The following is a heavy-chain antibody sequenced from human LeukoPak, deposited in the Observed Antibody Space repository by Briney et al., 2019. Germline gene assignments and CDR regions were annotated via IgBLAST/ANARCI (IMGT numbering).Heavy chain of an antibody. CDR1: GGSFSGYY. D-gene: IGHD2-21*02. Sequence: SETLSLTCAVSGGSFSGYYWSWIRQPPGKGLEWIGEINHSGSTNYNPSLKSRVSISIDTSKNQFSLALTSVTPADTAVYYCARVVRGVVTSNWFDPWGQGTLVSVSS. V-gene: IGHV4-34*01. CDR3: ARVVRGVVTSNWFDP. CDR2: INHSGST. J-gene: IGHJ5*02.